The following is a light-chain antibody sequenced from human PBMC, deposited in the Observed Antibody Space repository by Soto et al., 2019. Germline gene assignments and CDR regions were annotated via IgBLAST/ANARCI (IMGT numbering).Light chain of an antibody. V-gene: IGLV2-14*01. CDR1: SSDGDDYKD. J-gene: IGLJ1*01. Sequence: QSALTQPASVSGSPGQSITISCTGISSDGDDYKDVSWYQQHPGKAPKLMIYEVTYRPSGVSNRFSGSKSGNTASLTISGIQAEDEADYYCSSYTSTSTVFGTGTTLTVL. CDR3: SSYTSTSTV. CDR2: EVT.